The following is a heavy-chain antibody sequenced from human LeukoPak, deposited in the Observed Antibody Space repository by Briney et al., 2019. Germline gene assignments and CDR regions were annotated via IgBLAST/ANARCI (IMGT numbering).Heavy chain of an antibody. Sequence: GGSLRLSCAASGSTFSSYGMHWVRQAPGKGLEWVAVISYDGSNKYYADSVKGRFTISRDSSKNTLYLQMNSLRAEDTAVYYCAKDALAPRYCSSTSCYPPYNWFDPWGQGTLVTVSS. D-gene: IGHD2-2*01. CDR3: AKDALAPRYCSSTSCYPPYNWFDP. V-gene: IGHV3-30*18. CDR1: GSTFSSYG. CDR2: ISYDGSNK. J-gene: IGHJ5*02.